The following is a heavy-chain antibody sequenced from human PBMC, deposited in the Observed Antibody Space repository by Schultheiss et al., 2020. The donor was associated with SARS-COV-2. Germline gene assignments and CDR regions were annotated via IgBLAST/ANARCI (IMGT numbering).Heavy chain of an antibody. CDR2: ISSSSSYI. CDR1: GFTFSSYS. Sequence: GGSLRLSCAASGFTFSSYSMNWVRQAPGKGLEWVSSISSSSSYIYYADSVKGRFTISRDNAKNSLYLQMNSLRAEDTAVYYCARDGSPAEYGAYWGQGILVTVSS. D-gene: IGHD1-26*01. CDR3: ARDGSPAEYGAY. J-gene: IGHJ4*02. V-gene: IGHV3-21*01.